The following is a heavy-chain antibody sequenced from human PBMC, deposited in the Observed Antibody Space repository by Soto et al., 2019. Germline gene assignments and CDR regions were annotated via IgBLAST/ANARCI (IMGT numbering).Heavy chain of an antibody. CDR3: AKLIVATYYYDSSGYYYGYYGMDV. J-gene: IGHJ6*02. V-gene: IGHV3-30*18. CDR1: GFTFISYG. Sequence: PGGSLRLSCAASGFTFISYGMHWVRQAPGKGLEWVAVISYDGSNKYYADSVKGRFTISRDNSKNTLYLQMNSLRAEDTAVYYCAKLIVATYYYDSSGYYYGYYGMDVWGQGTTVTVSS. CDR2: ISYDGSNK. D-gene: IGHD3-22*01.